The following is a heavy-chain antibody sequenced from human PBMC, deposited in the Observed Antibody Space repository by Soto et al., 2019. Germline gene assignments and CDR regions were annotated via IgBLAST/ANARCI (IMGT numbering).Heavy chain of an antibody. CDR2: IYYSGST. V-gene: IGHV4-59*01. CDR3: ARGLGLNWFDP. J-gene: IGHJ5*02. CDR1: GGSISGYY. D-gene: IGHD3-16*01. Sequence: SETLSLTCTVSGGSISGYYWSWIRQPPGKGLEWIGYIYYSGSTNYNPSLKSRVTISVDTSKNQFSLKLSSVTAADTAVYYCARGLGLNWFDPWGQGTLVTVSS.